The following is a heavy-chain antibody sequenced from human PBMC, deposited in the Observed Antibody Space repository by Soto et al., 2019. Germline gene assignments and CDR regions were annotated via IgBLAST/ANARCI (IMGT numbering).Heavy chain of an antibody. CDR1: GFTFSTYV. CDR2: IWYDGSNK. CDR3: ASLSDAFDI. V-gene: IGHV3-33*01. J-gene: IGHJ3*02. Sequence: QVQLVESGGGVVQPGRSLRLSCAASGFTFSTYVMHWVRQAPGKGLEWVAVIWYDGSNKYYADSVKGRFTISRDNSKNTLDLQMNSLRDEDTAVYYCASLSDAFDIWGQGTMVTVSS.